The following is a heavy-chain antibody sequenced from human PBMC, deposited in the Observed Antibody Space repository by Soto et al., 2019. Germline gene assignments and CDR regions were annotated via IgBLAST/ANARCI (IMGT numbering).Heavy chain of an antibody. J-gene: IGHJ6*02. V-gene: IGHV1-3*01. D-gene: IGHD3-10*01. CDR2: INAGNGDT. CDR3: ARDHFRRGSGSYYYGMDV. CDR1: GYTFTSYA. Sequence: QVQLVQSGAEVKKPGASVKVSCKASGYTFTSYAMHWVRQAPGQRLEWMGWINAGNGDTKYSQKFRGRVTITRDTSASTAYMELTSLRSEDTAVYYCARDHFRRGSGSYYYGMDVWGQGTTVTVSS.